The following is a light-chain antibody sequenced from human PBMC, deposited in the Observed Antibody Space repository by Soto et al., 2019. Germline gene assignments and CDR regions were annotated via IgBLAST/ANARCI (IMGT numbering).Light chain of an antibody. Sequence: DIVLTQSPGTLSLSPGERATLSCRASQGLGSRNLAWHQQKPGQAPRLLIFDTSRRATGIPDMFSGSGSKTAFTLTIKMLEPEDIAVYYCQLYTSSIPFCQGTRLEIK. CDR2: DTS. CDR1: QGLGSRN. CDR3: QLYTSSIP. V-gene: IGKV3-20*01. J-gene: IGKJ5*01.